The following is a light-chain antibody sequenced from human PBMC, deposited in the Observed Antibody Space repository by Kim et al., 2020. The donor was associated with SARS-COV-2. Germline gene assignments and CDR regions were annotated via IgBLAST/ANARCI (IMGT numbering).Light chain of an antibody. J-gene: IGLJ3*02. V-gene: IGLV1-40*01. CDR2: GDS. Sequence: QRVTISCTGRSSNIGAGYDVHWYQQLPGTAPKLLIYGDSIRPSGVPDRFSGSKSDTSASLAITGLQAEDEAEYYCQSYDSSLSGWLFGGGTQLTVL. CDR1: SSNIGAGYD. CDR3: QSYDSSLSGWL.